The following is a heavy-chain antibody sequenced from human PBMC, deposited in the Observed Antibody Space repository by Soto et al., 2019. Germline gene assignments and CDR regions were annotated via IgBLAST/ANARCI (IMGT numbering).Heavy chain of an antibody. CDR2: INHSGST. Sequence: QVQLQQWGAGLLKPSETLSLTCAVYGGSFSGYYWSWIRQPPGKGLEWIGEINHSGSTNYNPSLTSRVTISVDTSKNQFSLKLSSVTAAAPAVYYCARVTGRYYYGMDVWGQGTTVTVSS. CDR3: ARVTGRYYYGMDV. CDR1: GGSFSGYY. J-gene: IGHJ6*02. V-gene: IGHV4-34*01.